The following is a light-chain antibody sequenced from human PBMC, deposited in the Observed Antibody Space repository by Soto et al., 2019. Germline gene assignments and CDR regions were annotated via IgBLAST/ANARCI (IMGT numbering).Light chain of an antibody. CDR3: QQYDTSPNT. Sequence: EIVLTQSPDTLSLSPGERAIVSCRASQSVSSSYLAWYQQKPGQAPRLLIYGASSRATGIPDRFSGSGSETDFIFTISRLEPEDCAVYYCQQYDTSPNTFGQGTKLEIK. CDR2: GAS. J-gene: IGKJ2*01. CDR1: QSVSSSY. V-gene: IGKV3-20*01.